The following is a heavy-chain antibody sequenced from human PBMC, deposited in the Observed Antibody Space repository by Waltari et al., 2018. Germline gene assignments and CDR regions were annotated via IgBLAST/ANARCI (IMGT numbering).Heavy chain of an antibody. CDR1: GLTISSFW. V-gene: IGHV3-7*03. Sequence: EVQLLESGGGLVQPGGSLRLSCAVSGLTISSFWMSWVRQAPDRGLEWVAHIKEDGSKQYYVDAVKGRFTVSRDNSKNSLYLQMTSLRGEDTAVYFRVGWTVTSYWGQGTLVTVSS. CDR2: IKEDGSKQ. J-gene: IGHJ4*02. D-gene: IGHD4-17*01. CDR3: VGWTVTSY.